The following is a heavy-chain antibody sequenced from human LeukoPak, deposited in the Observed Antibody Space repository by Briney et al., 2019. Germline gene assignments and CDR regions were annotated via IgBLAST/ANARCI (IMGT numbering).Heavy chain of an antibody. J-gene: IGHJ5*02. CDR1: GFTFSSYG. CDR3: AKDRGWFGELIYWFDP. V-gene: IGHV3-30*18. CDR2: ISYDGSNK. D-gene: IGHD3-10*01. Sequence: GRSLRLSCAASGFTFSSYGMHWVRQAPGKGLERVAVISYDGSNKYYADSVKGRFTISRDNSKNTLYLQMNSLRAEDTAVYYCAKDRGWFGELIYWFDPWGQGTLVTVSS.